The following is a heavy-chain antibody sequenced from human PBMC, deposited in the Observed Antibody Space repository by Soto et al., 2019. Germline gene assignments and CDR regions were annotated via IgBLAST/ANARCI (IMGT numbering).Heavy chain of an antibody. V-gene: IGHV3-9*01. CDR3: AKDIEAGDYYGSGRVMDV. CDR1: GFTFDDYA. CDR2: ISWNSGSI. J-gene: IGHJ6*02. Sequence: GGSLRLSCAASGFTFDDYAMHWVRQAPGKGLEWVSGISWNSGSIGYADSVKGRFTISRDNAKNSLYLQMNSLRAEDTALYYCAKDIEAGDYYGSGRVMDVWGQGTTVTVSS. D-gene: IGHD3-10*01.